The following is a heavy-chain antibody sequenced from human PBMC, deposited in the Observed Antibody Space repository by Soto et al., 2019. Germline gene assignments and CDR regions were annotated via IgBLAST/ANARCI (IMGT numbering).Heavy chain of an antibody. D-gene: IGHD6-13*01. CDR3: ATPGPSAAGTRWYFDY. Sequence: SETLSLTCTVSGGSISSGDYYWSWIRQPPGKGLEWIGYIYYSGSTYYNPSLRSRVTISVDTSKNQFSLKLSSVTAADTAVYYCATPGPSAAGTRWYFDYWGQGTLVTVS. J-gene: IGHJ4*02. V-gene: IGHV4-30-4*01. CDR2: IYYSGST. CDR1: GGSISSGDYY.